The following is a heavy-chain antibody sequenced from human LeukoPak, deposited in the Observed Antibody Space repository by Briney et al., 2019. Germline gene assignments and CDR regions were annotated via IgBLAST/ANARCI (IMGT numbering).Heavy chain of an antibody. CDR2: INHSGST. Sequence: PSETLSLTCAVYGGSFSGYYWSWIRQPPRKGLEWIGEINHSGSTNYNPSLKSRVTISVDTSKNQFSLKLSSVTAADTAVYYCATTYYYDSSDVGMDVWGKGTTVTISS. D-gene: IGHD3-22*01. CDR1: GGSFSGYY. CDR3: ATTYYYDSSDVGMDV. J-gene: IGHJ6*03. V-gene: IGHV4-34*01.